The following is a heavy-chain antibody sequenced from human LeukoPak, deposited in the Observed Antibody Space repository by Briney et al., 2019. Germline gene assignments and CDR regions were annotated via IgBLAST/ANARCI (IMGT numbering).Heavy chain of an antibody. J-gene: IGHJ5*02. Sequence: PSETLSLTCTVSGGSISSYYWSWIRQPPGKGLEWIGYIYYSGSTNYNPSLKSRVTISVDTSKNQFSLKLSSATAADTAVYYCARGKPDILTAGPWGHGTLVTVSS. CDR3: ARGKPDILTAGP. CDR1: GGSISSYY. CDR2: IYYSGST. V-gene: IGHV4-59*01. D-gene: IGHD3-9*01.